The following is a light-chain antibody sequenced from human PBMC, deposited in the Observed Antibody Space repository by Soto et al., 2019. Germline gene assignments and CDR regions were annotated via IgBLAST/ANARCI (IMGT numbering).Light chain of an antibody. CDR1: QSISSW. J-gene: IGKJ1*01. V-gene: IGKV1-5*03. Sequence: DIQMTQSPSTLSASVGDRVTITCRASQSISSWLAWYQQEPGKAPKLLIYKASSLESGVPSRFSGSGFGTEFTLTISSLQPDDFATYYCQQYNSYSWTFGQGTKVEIK. CDR2: KAS. CDR3: QQYNSYSWT.